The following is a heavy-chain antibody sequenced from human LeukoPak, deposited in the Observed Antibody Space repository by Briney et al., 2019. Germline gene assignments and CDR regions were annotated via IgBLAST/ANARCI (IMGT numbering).Heavy chain of an antibody. CDR2: INHSGST. CDR3: ANRPARYCSSTSCYMRRFDP. J-gene: IGHJ5*02. CDR1: GGSFSGYY. D-gene: IGHD2-2*02. V-gene: IGHV4-34*01. Sequence: SETLSLTCAVYGGSFSGYYWSWIRQPPGKGLEWIGEINHSGSTNYNPSLKSRVTISVDTSKNQFSLKLSSVTAADTAVYYCANRPARYCSSTSCYMRRFDPWSQGTLVTVSS.